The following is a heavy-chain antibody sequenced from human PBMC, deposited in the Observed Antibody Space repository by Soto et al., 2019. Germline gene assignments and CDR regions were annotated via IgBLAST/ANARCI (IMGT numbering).Heavy chain of an antibody. CDR1: GYTFTSYG. J-gene: IGHJ6*03. Sequence: ASVKVSCKASGYTFTSYGISWVRQAPGQGLEWMGWISAYNGNTNYAQKLQGRVTMTTDTSTSTAYMELRSLRSDDTAVYYCARGSIRTYNWDNMDVWGKGTTVTVSS. CDR3: ARGSIRTYNWDNMDV. D-gene: IGHD1-20*01. CDR2: ISAYNGNT. V-gene: IGHV1-18*01.